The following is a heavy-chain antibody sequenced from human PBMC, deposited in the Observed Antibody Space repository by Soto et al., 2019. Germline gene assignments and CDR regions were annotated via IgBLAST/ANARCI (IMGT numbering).Heavy chain of an antibody. D-gene: IGHD3-3*01. Sequence: GGSLRLSCAASGFTFSSYGMHWVRQAPGKGLEWVAVIWYDGSNKYYADSVKGRFTISRDNSKNTLYLQMNSLRAEDTAVYYCAREPLEWLYYFDYWGQGTLVTVSS. CDR3: AREPLEWLYYFDY. V-gene: IGHV3-33*01. CDR1: GFTFSSYG. J-gene: IGHJ4*02. CDR2: IWYDGSNK.